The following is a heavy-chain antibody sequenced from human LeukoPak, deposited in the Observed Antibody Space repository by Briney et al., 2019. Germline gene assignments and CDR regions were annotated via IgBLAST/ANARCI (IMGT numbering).Heavy chain of an antibody. V-gene: IGHV1-2*06. D-gene: IGHD2-2*01. Sequence: GASVKVSCKASGYTFTGYYMHWVRQAPGQGLEWMGRINPNSGGTNYAQKFQGRVTMTRDTSISTAYMELSRLRSDNTAVYYCASLGFPGEYCSSTSCPLPYYYYGMDVWGQGTTVTVSS. CDR3: ASLGFPGEYCSSTSCPLPYYYYGMDV. J-gene: IGHJ6*02. CDR1: GYTFTGYY. CDR2: INPNSGGT.